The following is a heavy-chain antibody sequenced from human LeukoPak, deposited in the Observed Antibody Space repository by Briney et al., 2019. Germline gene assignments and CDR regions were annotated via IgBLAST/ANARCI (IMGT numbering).Heavy chain of an antibody. V-gene: IGHV4-34*01. D-gene: IGHD3-10*01. CDR2: INHSGST. CDR1: GGSFSGYY. Sequence: SETLSLTCAVYGGSFSGYYWSWIRQPPGKGLEWIGEINHSGSTNYNPSLKSRVTTSVDTSKNQFSLKLSSVTAADTAVYYCARVRITMVRGVTYFDCWGQGTLVTVSS. CDR3: ARVRITMVRGVTYFDC. J-gene: IGHJ4*02.